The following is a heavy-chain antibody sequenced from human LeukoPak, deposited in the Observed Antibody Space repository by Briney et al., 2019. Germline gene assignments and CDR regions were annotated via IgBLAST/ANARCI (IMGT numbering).Heavy chain of an antibody. J-gene: IGHJ4*02. Sequence: GGSLRLSCTASGFTFGDYAMSWFRQAPGKGLEWVGFIRSKAYGGTTEYAASVKGRFTISRGDSKSIAYLQMNSLKTEDTAVYYCTRVDGSYFYYFDYWGQGTLVTVSS. V-gene: IGHV3-49*03. CDR3: TRVDGSYFYYFDY. D-gene: IGHD1-26*01. CDR1: GFTFGDYA. CDR2: IRSKAYGGTT.